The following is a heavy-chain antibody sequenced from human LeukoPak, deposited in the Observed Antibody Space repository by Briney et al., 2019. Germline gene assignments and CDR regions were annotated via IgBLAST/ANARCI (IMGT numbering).Heavy chain of an antibody. D-gene: IGHD5-18*01. CDR3: ARDRGYSYGLDY. V-gene: IGHV3-33*01. J-gene: IGHJ4*02. CDR1: GFTFSSYG. CDR2: IWYDGSNK. Sequence: GGSLRLSCAASGFTFSSYGMHWVRQAPGKGLEWVAVIWYDGSNKYYADSMKGRFTISRDNSKNTLYLQMNSLRAEDTAVYYCARDRGYSYGLDYWGQGTLVTVSS.